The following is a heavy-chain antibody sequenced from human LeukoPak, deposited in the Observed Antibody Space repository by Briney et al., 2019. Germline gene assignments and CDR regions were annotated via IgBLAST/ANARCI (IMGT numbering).Heavy chain of an antibody. V-gene: IGHV1-8*01. CDR3: ARGPFTPYYYDSSGYYYDFDY. J-gene: IGHJ4*02. CDR1: GYTFTSYD. Sequence: ASVKVSCKASGYTFTSYDINWVRQATGQGLEWMGWMNPNSGNTGYAQKFQDRVTMTRNTSISTAYMELSSLRSEDTAVYYCARGPFTPYYYDSSGYYYDFDYWGQGTLVTVSS. D-gene: IGHD3-22*01. CDR2: MNPNSGNT.